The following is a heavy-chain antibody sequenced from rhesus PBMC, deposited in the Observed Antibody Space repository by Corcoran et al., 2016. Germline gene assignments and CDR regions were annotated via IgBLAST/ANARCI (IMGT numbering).Heavy chain of an antibody. Sequence: EVQLVESGVGLAKPGGSLRLSCAASGFSFSDSYMSWVRQAPGKGLEWVSGISYTGGSTYYADSVKGRFTISRENAKNTLYLQMDSLRAEDTAVYYCARGPHPSSGWYFDYWGQGVLVTVSS. J-gene: IGHJ4*01. CDR2: ISYTGGST. D-gene: IGHD6-31*01. V-gene: IGHV3S18*01. CDR3: ARGPHPSSGWYFDY. CDR1: GFSFSDSY.